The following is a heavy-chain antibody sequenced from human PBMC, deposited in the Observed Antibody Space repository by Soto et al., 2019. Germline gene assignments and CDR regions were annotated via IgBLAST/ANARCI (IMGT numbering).Heavy chain of an antibody. D-gene: IGHD3-10*01. CDR2: ISWNSGSI. CDR3: AKDRNYYHDAFDI. Sequence: PWGSLRLSCSASGFTFDDYAMHWVRQAPGKGLEWVSGISWNSGSIGYADSVKGRFTISRDNAKNSLYLQMNSLRAEDTALYYCAKDRNYYHDAFDIWGKGTMVTVSS. V-gene: IGHV3-9*01. J-gene: IGHJ3*02. CDR1: GFTFDDYA.